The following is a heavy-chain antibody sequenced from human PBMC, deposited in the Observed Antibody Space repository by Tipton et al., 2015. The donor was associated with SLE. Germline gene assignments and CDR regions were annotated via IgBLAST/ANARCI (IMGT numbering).Heavy chain of an antibody. J-gene: IGHJ4*02. CDR3: ARDIVERTYGLGDY. D-gene: IGHD3-10*01. V-gene: IGHV3-74*01. Sequence: SLRLSCEGSGFRFSSQWMHWVRQVPGKGFVWVSGIDGDGTSTYYADSVRGRFTISRDNAKNSVSLQMDNLSVEDTAVYYCARDIVERTYGLGDYWGQGTLVSVSS. CDR2: IDGDGTST. CDR1: GFRFSSQW.